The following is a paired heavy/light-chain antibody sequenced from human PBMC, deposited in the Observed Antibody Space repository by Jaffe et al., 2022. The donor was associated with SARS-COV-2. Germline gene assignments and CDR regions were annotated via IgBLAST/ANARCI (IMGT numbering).Light chain of an antibody. CDR3: QQYASSTMYT. Sequence: EIVLTQSPGTLSLSPGERATLSCRASQSFSTNYLAWYQQKPGQAPRLLIYGASSRAAGIPDRFSGSGSGADFTLTISRLEPEDFAFYYCQQYASSTMYTFGQGTKLEIK. CDR2: GAS. V-gene: IGKV3-20*01. CDR1: QSFSTNY. J-gene: IGKJ2*01.
Heavy chain of an antibody. V-gene: IGHV4-31*03. Sequence: QVQLQESGPGLVEPSQTLSLTCTVSGGSINRGDYHWTWIRQHPGKGLEWIGYIYYSGGTYYSPSFRSRVALSIDTSKNQFSLKLASVTAADTAVYYCARMPDDPASGSYGWFDPWGQGTRVTVSS. CDR3: ARMPDDPASGSYGWFDP. CDR2: IYYSGGT. CDR1: GGSINRGDYH. J-gene: IGHJ5*02. D-gene: IGHD3-10*01.